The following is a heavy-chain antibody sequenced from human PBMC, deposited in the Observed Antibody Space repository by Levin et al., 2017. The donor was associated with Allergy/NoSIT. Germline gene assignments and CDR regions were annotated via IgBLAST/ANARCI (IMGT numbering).Heavy chain of an antibody. Sequence: GGSLRLSCAASGFTFDDYAMHWVRQAPGKGLEWVSGISWNSGSIGYADSVKGRFTISRDNAKNSLYLQMNSLRAEDTALYYCAKEISYSSSWYGIFDYWGQGTLVTVSS. D-gene: IGHD6-13*01. CDR1: GFTFDDYA. CDR2: ISWNSGSI. V-gene: IGHV3-9*01. CDR3: AKEISYSSSWYGIFDY. J-gene: IGHJ4*02.